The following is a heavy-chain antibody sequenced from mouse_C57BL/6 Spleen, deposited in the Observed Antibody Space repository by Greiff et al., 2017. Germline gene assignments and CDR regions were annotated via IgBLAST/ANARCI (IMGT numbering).Heavy chain of an antibody. CDR2: ISYDGSN. J-gene: IGHJ3*01. Sequence: EVQLQESGPGLVKPSQSLSLTCSVTGYSITSGYYWNWIRQFPGNKLEWMGYISYDGSNNYNPSLKNRISITRDTSKNQFFLKLNSVTTEDTATYYCAELGRSFAYWGQGTLVTVSA. V-gene: IGHV3-6*01. CDR3: AELGRSFAY. D-gene: IGHD4-1*01. CDR1: GYSITSGYY.